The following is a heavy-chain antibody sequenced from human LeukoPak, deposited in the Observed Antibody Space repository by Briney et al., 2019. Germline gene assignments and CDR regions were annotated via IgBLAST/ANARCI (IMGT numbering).Heavy chain of an antibody. CDR2: IIPMLGIT. D-gene: IGHD1-26*01. V-gene: IGHV1-69*04. Sequence: ASVKVSCKASGGTFSNYAISWVRQAPGQGLEWMGRIIPMLGITNLAQKFRGRVTITADISTNTAYMELSSLRSEDTALYYCARGPYSGTFYFDYWGQGTLVTVSS. CDR1: GGTFSNYA. J-gene: IGHJ4*02. CDR3: ARGPYSGTFYFDY.